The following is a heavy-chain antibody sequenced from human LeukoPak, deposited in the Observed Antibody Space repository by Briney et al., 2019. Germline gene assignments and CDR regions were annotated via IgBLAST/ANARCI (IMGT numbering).Heavy chain of an antibody. CDR1: GYTFSSYG. CDR3: SREFPFCGADCFSGVFDI. J-gene: IGHJ3*02. D-gene: IGHD2-21*02. CDR2: ISVINSGNT. V-gene: IGHV1-18*01. Sequence: GASVKVSCKASGYTFSSYGINWVRQAPGQGLEWMGWISVINSGNTRYAQNFQGRLTMTTDTSTTTAYMELRRLRSDDTAVYYCSREFPFCGADCFSGVFDIWGQGTMVTVS.